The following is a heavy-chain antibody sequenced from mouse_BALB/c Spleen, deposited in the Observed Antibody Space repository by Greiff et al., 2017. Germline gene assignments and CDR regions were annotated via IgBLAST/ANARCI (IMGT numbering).Heavy chain of an antibody. Sequence: VQLQQSGAELVKPGASVKLSFKASGYTFTSYYMYWVKQRPGQGLEWIGEINPSNGGTNFNEKFKSKATLTVDKSSSTAYMQLSSLTSEDSAVYYCTRRYYGSSLYFDYWGQGTTLTVSS. V-gene: IGHV1S81*02. J-gene: IGHJ2*01. CDR1: GYTFTSYY. CDR2: INPSNGGT. D-gene: IGHD1-1*01. CDR3: TRRYYGSSLYFDY.